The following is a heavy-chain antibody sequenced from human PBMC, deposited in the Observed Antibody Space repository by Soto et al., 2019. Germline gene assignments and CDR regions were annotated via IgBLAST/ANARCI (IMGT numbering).Heavy chain of an antibody. V-gene: IGHV3-30*18. Sequence: QVHLVESGGGVVQPGRSLRLSCAASGFTFSSHGMHWIRQAPGKGLEWVAVIPYDGSDQYYADPVKGRFSISRDNSKNTLYLQMNSLRAEDTAVYYCAKLRVLEWEVQESDYWGQGTLVSVSS. CDR1: GFTFSSHG. D-gene: IGHD3-3*01. J-gene: IGHJ4*02. CDR2: IPYDGSDQ. CDR3: AKLRVLEWEVQESDY.